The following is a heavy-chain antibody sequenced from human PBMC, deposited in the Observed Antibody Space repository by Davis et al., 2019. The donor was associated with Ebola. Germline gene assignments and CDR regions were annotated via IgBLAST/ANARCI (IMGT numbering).Heavy chain of an antibody. V-gene: IGHV3-30*18. CDR1: GFTFSSYY. D-gene: IGHD6-19*01. CDR3: AKGTNRIAVAGMGQNN. CDR2: ISYDGSDK. Sequence: GGSLRLSCAASGFTFSSYYMHWVRQAPGKGLEWVSVISYDGSDKYYADSVKGRFTISRDDPKNTVFLQMNSLRVEDTAVYHCAKGTNRIAVAGMGQNNWGPGTLVTVSS. J-gene: IGHJ4*02.